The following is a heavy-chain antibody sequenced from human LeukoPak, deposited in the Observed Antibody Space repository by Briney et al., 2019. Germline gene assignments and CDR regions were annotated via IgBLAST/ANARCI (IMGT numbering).Heavy chain of an antibody. CDR1: GGSFSGYY. J-gene: IGHJ4*02. CDR2: INHSGST. Sequence: SETLSLTCAVYGGSFSGYYWSWIRQPPGKGLEWIGEINHSGSTNYNASLKSRVTISVDTSKNQFSLKLSSVTAADTAVYYCARGLAGSGKDYWGQGTLVTVSS. V-gene: IGHV4-34*01. D-gene: IGHD3-10*01. CDR3: ARGLAGSGKDY.